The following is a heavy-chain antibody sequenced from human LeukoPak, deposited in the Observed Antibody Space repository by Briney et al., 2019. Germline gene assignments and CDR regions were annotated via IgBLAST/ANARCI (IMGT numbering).Heavy chain of an antibody. CDR2: IYYSGSS. CDR1: GGSITSHY. V-gene: IGHV4-59*08. Sequence: SETLSLTCTVSGGSITSHYWGWIRQPPGRGLEWIGYIYYSGSSKYNPSLKSRVTISVDTSKNQFSLKLSSVTAADTAVYYCARLMGYCIGDSCSRGLFYGYGMDVWGQGTTVTVSS. J-gene: IGHJ6*02. D-gene: IGHD2-15*01. CDR3: ARLMGYCIGDSCSRGLFYGYGMDV.